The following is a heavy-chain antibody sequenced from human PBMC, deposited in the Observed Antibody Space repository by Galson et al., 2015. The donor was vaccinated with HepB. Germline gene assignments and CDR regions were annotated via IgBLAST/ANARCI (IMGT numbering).Heavy chain of an antibody. CDR3: ARPLGDDPCEIYAFDI. CDR1: GHSFTGYW. CDR2: IYPDDSDT. V-gene: IGHV5-51*01. D-gene: IGHD3-16*01. J-gene: IGHJ3*02. Sequence: QSGAEVKKPGESLKISCKGSGHSFTGYWIAWVRQMPGKGLEWMGIIYPDDSDTRYNPSFQGQVTISADKSITTAYLQWNSLKASDTAMYYCARPLGDDPCEIYAFDIWGQGTSVTVSS.